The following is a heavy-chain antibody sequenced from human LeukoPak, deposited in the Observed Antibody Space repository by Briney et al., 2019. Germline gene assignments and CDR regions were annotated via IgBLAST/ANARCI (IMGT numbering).Heavy chain of an antibody. J-gene: IGHJ5*02. V-gene: IGHV3-64*01. D-gene: IGHD1-20*01. CDR3: AAQTTLTGAYDP. Sequence: PGGSLRLSCAASGFTFSTCVMLWVRQAPGMGLEYVSSIDPNGKTSYYANSVKGRFTISRDNSNNMLYLQMGSLRTEDMAVYYCAAQTTLTGAYDPWGQGTLVTVSS. CDR2: IDPNGKTS. CDR1: GFTFSTCV.